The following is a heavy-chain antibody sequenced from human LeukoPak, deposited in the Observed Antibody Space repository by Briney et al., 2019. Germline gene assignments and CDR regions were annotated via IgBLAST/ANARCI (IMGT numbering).Heavy chain of an antibody. CDR1: GGTFSSYA. CDR2: IIPIFGTA. Sequence: GASVKVSCKASGGTFSSYAISWVRQAPGQGLEWMGGIIPIFGTANYAQKFRGRVTITTDESTSTAYMELSSLRSEDTAVYYCARDGRLGASDYWGQGTLVTVSS. J-gene: IGHJ4*02. V-gene: IGHV1-69*05. CDR3: ARDGRLGASDY. D-gene: IGHD1-26*01.